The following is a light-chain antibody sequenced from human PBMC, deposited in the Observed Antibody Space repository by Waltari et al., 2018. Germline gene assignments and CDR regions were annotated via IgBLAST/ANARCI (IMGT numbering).Light chain of an antibody. J-gene: IGKJ1*01. CDR1: QSIGSS. Sequence: ETVVTQSPATLSMSPGERATLSCRTSQSIGSSLAWYQQRPGQAPRLLIYRASTRATGIPDRFSGSWSETEFTLTISSLQSEDIAVYYCQQYNNWPPGTFGQGTKVEI. CDR2: RAS. V-gene: IGKV3-15*01. CDR3: QQYNNWPPGT.